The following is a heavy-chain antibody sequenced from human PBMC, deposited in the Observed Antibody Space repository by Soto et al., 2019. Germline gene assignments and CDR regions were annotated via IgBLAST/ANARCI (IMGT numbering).Heavy chain of an antibody. CDR2: ISSASSET. Sequence: VVLLRHSCEASGLNFRGVSMNWVRQVPGKGLEWVASISSASSETWYADSVKGRFIISRDNAQNSLFLQMNTLRPEDSAIYYCARVAYWGPGTQVTVSS. J-gene: IGHJ4*02. V-gene: IGHV3-21*04. CDR1: GLNFRGVS. CDR3: ARVAY.